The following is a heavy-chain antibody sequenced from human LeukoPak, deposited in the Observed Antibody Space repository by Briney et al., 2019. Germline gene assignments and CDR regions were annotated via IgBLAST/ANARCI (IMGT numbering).Heavy chain of an antibody. Sequence: GGSLRLSCAASGFTFSSYGMHWVRQAPGKGLEWVAVVWYDGSKKYSADSVKGRITISRDDTKNTLYLQMNSLRAEDTAVYYCARGVGYYDSSGTIDYWGQGTLVTVSS. CDR1: GFTFSSYG. CDR2: VWYDGSKK. J-gene: IGHJ4*02. V-gene: IGHV3-33*01. D-gene: IGHD3-22*01. CDR3: ARGVGYYDSSGTIDY.